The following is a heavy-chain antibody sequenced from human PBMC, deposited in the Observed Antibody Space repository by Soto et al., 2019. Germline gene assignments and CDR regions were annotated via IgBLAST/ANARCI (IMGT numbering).Heavy chain of an antibody. CDR3: AATPIVGATTPFDY. D-gene: IGHD1-26*01. CDR2: IVVGSGNT. V-gene: IGHV1-58*01. Sequence: ASVKVSCKASGFTFTSSAVQWVLQARGQRLEWIGWIVVGSGNTNYAQKFQERVTITRDMSTSTAYMELSSLRSEDTAVYYCAATPIVGATTPFDYWGQGTLVTVSS. J-gene: IGHJ4*02. CDR1: GFTFTSSA.